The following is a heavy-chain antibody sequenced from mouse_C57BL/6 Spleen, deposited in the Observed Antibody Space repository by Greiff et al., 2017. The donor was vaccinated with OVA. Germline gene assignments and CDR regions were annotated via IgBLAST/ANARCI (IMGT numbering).Heavy chain of an antibody. CDR3: ARGKRDYSPYAMDY. J-gene: IGHJ4*01. CDR2: INPNNGGT. V-gene: IGHV1-18*01. Sequence: EVQLQQSGPELVKPGASVKIPCKASGYTFTDYNMDWVKQSHGKSLEWIGDINPNNGGTIYNQKFKGKATLTVDKSSSTAYMELRSLTSEDTAVYDCARGKRDYSPYAMDYWGQGTSVTVSS. CDR1: GYTFTDYN. D-gene: IGHD1-1*01.